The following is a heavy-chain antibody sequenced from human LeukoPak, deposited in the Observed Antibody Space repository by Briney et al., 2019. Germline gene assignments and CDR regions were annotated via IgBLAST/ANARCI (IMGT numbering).Heavy chain of an antibody. Sequence: PGRSLRLSCAASGFTFSSYGMHWVRQAPGKGLEWVAVIWYDGSNKYYADSVEGRFTISRDNSKNTLYLQMNSLRAEDTAVYYRAKADSYYYDSSGYYSWGQGTLVTVSS. CDR3: AKADSYYYDSSGYYS. D-gene: IGHD3-22*01. CDR2: IWYDGSNK. V-gene: IGHV3-33*06. CDR1: GFTFSSYG. J-gene: IGHJ4*02.